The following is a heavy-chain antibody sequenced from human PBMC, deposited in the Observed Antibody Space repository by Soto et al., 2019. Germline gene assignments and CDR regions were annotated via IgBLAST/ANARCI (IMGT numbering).Heavy chain of an antibody. Sequence: PSQTLSLTCAISGDSVSSNNAAWNWIRQSPSRGLEWLGRTYYRSKWYNDKTGSVKSRITINPDTYKNQISLQLNSETPEDTAVYYCARGAFREYGTFDIWGQGTMVTVSS. CDR3: ARGAFREYGTFDI. CDR1: GDSVSSNNAA. J-gene: IGHJ3*02. CDR2: TYYRSKWYN. V-gene: IGHV6-1*01. D-gene: IGHD3-10*01.